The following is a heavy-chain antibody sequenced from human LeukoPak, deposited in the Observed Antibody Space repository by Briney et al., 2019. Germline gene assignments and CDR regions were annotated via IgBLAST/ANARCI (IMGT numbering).Heavy chain of an antibody. CDR2: ISYDGSNK. D-gene: IGHD5-18*01. CDR1: GFTFSSYA. V-gene: IGHV3-30-3*01. J-gene: IGHJ5*02. CDR3: VREDTESFDV. Sequence: GGSLRLSCAASGFTFSSYAMHWVRQAPGKGLEWVAVISYDGSNKYYADSVKGRFTVSRDNAKSSLYLHMNSLGAEDTALYYCVREDTESFDVWGLGALVTVSS.